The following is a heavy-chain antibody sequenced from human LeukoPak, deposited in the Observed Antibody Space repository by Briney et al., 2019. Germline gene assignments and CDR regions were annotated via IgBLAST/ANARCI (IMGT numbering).Heavy chain of an antibody. CDR1: GGSISSNSFY. V-gene: IGHV4-39*01. D-gene: IGHD3-22*01. J-gene: IGHJ4*02. CDR3: AGSRYYDSSGYYYAERAFDY. Sequence: SETLSLTCTVSGGSISSNSFYWGWIRPPPGKELKGFGSIYYSGSTYSNPSLDRRITITVNTSKNQFSLKRSPVTAANTAVYYCAGSRYYDSSGYYYAERAFDYWGQGTLVTVSS. CDR2: IYYSGST.